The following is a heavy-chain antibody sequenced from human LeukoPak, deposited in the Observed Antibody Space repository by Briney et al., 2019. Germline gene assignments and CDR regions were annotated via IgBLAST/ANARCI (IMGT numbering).Heavy chain of an antibody. CDR1: GGSISSYY. CDR2: IYYSGST. Sequence: PSETLSLTCTVSGGSISSYYWSWIRQPPGKGLEWIGYIYYSGSTNYNPSLKSRVTVSVDTSNNQFSLKLSSVTAADTAVYYCAREGESEWELLHWGQGTLVTVSS. V-gene: IGHV4-59*01. J-gene: IGHJ4*02. D-gene: IGHD1-26*01. CDR3: AREGESEWELLH.